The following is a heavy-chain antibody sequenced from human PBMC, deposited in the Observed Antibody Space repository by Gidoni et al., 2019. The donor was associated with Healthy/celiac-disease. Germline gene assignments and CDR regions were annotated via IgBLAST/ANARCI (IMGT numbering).Heavy chain of an antibody. Sequence: EVQLVESGGGLVQPGRSLRLSCAASGFTFDDYAMHWVRQAPGKGLGWVSGSSWNSGSIGYADSVKGRFTISRDNAKNSLYLQMNSLRAEDTALYYCAKDMTFIAAAGFPFDYWGQGTLVTVSS. V-gene: IGHV3-9*01. CDR3: AKDMTFIAAAGFPFDY. CDR2: SSWNSGSI. CDR1: GFTFDDYA. J-gene: IGHJ4*02. D-gene: IGHD6-13*01.